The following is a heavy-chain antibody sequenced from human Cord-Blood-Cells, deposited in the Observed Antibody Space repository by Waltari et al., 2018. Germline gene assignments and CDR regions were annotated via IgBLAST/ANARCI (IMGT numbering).Heavy chain of an antibody. CDR3: ARRSIAAAGTDY. J-gene: IGHJ4*02. CDR2: IYYSGGT. Sequence: QLQLQESGPGLVKPSETLSLTCTVSGGSISSSSYYRGWIRQPPGKGLEWIGSIYYSGGTYYNPSLKSRVTISVDTSKNQFSLKLSSVTAADTAVYYCARRSIAAAGTDYWGQGTLVTVSS. CDR1: GGSISSSSYY. D-gene: IGHD6-13*01. V-gene: IGHV4-39*01.